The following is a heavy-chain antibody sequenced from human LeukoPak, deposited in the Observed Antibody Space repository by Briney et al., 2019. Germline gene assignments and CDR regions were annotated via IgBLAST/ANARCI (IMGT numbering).Heavy chain of an antibody. Sequence: GGSLRLSCAASGFTFSSHSMNWVRQAPGKGLEWVSSTTSSGNYMYYADSVKGRFTISRDNAKNSLYLQMNSLRDEDTAVYFCATSYQNAFAIWGQGTMVTVSS. V-gene: IGHV3-21*01. J-gene: IGHJ3*02. D-gene: IGHD2-2*01. CDR3: ATSYQNAFAI. CDR2: TTSSGNYM. CDR1: GFTFSSHS.